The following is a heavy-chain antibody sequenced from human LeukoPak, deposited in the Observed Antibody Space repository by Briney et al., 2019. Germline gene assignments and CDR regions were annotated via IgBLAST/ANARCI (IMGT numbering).Heavy chain of an antibody. D-gene: IGHD2-21*02. CDR2: ISYDGSNK. CDR1: GFTFSGYA. V-gene: IGHV3-30*04. CDR3: ARNHDSRGMDV. J-gene: IGHJ6*02. Sequence: PGRSLRLSCAASGFTFSGYAMHWVRQAPGKGLEWVAVISYDGSNKYYADSVKGRFTISRDNSKNTLYLQMNSLRAEDTAVYYCARNHDSRGMDVWGQGTTVTVSS.